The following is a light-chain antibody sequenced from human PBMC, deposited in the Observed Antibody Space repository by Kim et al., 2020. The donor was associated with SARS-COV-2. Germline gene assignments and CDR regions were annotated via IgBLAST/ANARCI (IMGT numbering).Light chain of an antibody. J-gene: IGLJ2*01. CDR3: QSYDSSLSGVV. V-gene: IGLV1-40*01. CDR1: SSNIGAGYA. Sequence: QRVTISCTGSSSNIGAGYAVHWYQQPPGTAPKLLIYGNSNRPSGVPDRFSGSKSGTSASLAITGLQAEDEADYYCQSYDSSLSGVVFGGGTQLTVL. CDR2: GNS.